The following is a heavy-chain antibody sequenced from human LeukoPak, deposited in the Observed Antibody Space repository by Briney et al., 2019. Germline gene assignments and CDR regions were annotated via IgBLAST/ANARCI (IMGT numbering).Heavy chain of an antibody. D-gene: IGHD3-10*01. V-gene: IGHV4-59*01. CDR2: IYYSGST. Sequence: SETLSLTCTVSGGSISSYYWSWIRQPPGKGLEWIGYIYYSGSTNYNPSLKSRVTISVDTSKNQFSLKLSSVTAADTAVFYCARDITYYGMDVWGQGTTVTVSS. CDR3: ARDITYYGMDV. CDR1: GGSISSYY. J-gene: IGHJ6*02.